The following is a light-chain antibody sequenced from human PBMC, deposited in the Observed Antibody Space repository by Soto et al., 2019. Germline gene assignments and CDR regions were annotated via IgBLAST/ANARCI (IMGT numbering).Light chain of an antibody. CDR1: QSISSY. V-gene: IGKV1-9*01. CDR2: AAS. CDR3: QQLNSYPLT. Sequence: DIPMTQSPSSLSASVGDRVTITCRASQSISSYLNWYQQKPGKAPKLLIYAASSLQSGVPSRFSGSGSGTEFTLTISSLQPEDFATYYCQQLNSYPLTFGGGTKVDIK. J-gene: IGKJ4*01.